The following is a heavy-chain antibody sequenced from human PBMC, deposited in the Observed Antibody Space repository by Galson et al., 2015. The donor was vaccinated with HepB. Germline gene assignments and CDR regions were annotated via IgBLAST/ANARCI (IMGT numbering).Heavy chain of an antibody. CDR2: IKSNIDGGTT. V-gene: IGHV3-15*01. CDR3: TTFNSLVTSTWLYYYYYGMDV. D-gene: IGHD2-21*02. CDR1: GFSFSNAW. J-gene: IGHJ6*02. Sequence: SLRLSCAASGFSFSNAWMSWVRQAPGKGLEWVGRIKSNIDGGTTDYAAPVKGRFTISRDDSKNTLYLQMNGLKTEDTAVYFCTTFNSLVTSTWLYYYYYGMDVWGQGTTVTVSS.